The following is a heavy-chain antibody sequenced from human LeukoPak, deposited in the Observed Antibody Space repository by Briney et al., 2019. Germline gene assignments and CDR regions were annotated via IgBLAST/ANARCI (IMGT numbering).Heavy chain of an antibody. Sequence: MPAGSLRLSCAASGFTFGSYSMNWVRQAPGKRLEWVSSIGSSTSYIYSGDSVKGRFTISRDNAKNSLYLQMNSMSAEDTAVYYCATTPAAKGKFLFDSWGQGTLVTVFS. CDR3: ATTPAAKGKFLFDS. J-gene: IGHJ4*02. V-gene: IGHV3-21*01. CDR1: GFTFGSYS. CDR2: IGSSTSYI. D-gene: IGHD5-18*01.